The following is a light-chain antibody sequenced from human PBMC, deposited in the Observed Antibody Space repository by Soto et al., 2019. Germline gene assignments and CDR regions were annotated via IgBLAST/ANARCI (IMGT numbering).Light chain of an antibody. V-gene: IGLV2-8*01. J-gene: IGLJ1*01. Sequence: QSVLTQPPSASGSPGQSVTISCTGTSSDVGGYNYVSWYQQHPGKAPKLMIYEVTKRPSGVPDRFSGSKSGNTASLTVSGLKADHDDDYYCSSYAGSRYVFGTGTKVTVL. CDR2: EVT. CDR1: SSDVGGYNY. CDR3: SSYAGSRYV.